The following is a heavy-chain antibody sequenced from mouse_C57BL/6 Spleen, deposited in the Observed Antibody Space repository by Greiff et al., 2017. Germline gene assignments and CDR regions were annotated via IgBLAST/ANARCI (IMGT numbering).Heavy chain of an antibody. V-gene: IGHV5-6*01. CDR1: GFTFSSYG. D-gene: IGHD2-3*01. J-gene: IGHJ2*01. CDR3: ASHYDGQGPFDY. CDR2: ISSGGSYT. Sequence: EVQVVESGGDLVKPGGSLKLSCAASGFTFSSYGMSWVRQTPDKRLEWVATISSGGSYTYYPDSVKGRFTISRDNAKNTLYLQMSSLKSEDTAMYYCASHYDGQGPFDYWGQGTTLTVSS.